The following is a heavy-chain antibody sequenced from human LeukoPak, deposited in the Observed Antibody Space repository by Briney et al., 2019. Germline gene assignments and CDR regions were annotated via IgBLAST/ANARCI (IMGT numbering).Heavy chain of an antibody. Sequence: PGRSLRLSCAASGFTFSSYAMHWVRQAPGKGLEWVSYISISSGAIYYADSVKGRFTISRDIAKNSLYLQMNSLRDEDTALYYCARDSHYAFDIWGQGTMVTVSS. J-gene: IGHJ3*02. CDR2: ISISSGAI. V-gene: IGHV3-48*02. CDR3: ARDSHYAFDI. CDR1: GFTFSSYA.